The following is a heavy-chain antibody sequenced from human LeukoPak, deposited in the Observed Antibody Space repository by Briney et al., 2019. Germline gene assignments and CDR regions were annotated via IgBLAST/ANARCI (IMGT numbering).Heavy chain of an antibody. J-gene: IGHJ3*02. CDR3: ARPESIAELDAFDI. Sequence: PSETLSLTCAVYGGSFSGYYWSWIRQPPGKGLEWIGEINHSGSTNYNPSLKSRVTISVDTSKNQFSLKLSSVTAADTAVYYCARPESIAELDAFDIWGQGTMVTVSS. D-gene: IGHD6-6*01. CDR1: GGSFSGYY. V-gene: IGHV4-34*01. CDR2: INHSGST.